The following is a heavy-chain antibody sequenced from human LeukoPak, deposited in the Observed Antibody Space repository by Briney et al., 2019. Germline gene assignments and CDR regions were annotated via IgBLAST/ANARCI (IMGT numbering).Heavy chain of an antibody. CDR1: GFTFSTYA. CDR2: ISGSGGST. CDR3: AKPRSDYYYSAFDY. D-gene: IGHD3-22*01. Sequence: GGSLRLSCAASGFTFSTYAMTWVRQAPGKGLEWVSGISGSGGSTYYADSVKGRFTISRDNSKNTLYLQMNSLRAKDTAVYYCAKPRSDYYYSAFDYWGQGTLVTVSS. V-gene: IGHV3-23*01. J-gene: IGHJ4*02.